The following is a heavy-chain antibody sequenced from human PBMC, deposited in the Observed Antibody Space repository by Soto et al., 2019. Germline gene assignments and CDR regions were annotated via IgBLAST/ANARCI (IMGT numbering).Heavy chain of an antibody. D-gene: IGHD6-13*01. CDR2: MNPNSGNT. J-gene: IGHJ6*02. CDR1: GYTFTSYD. V-gene: IGHV1-8*01. Sequence: ASVKVSCKASGYTFTSYDINWVRQATGQGLEWMGWMNPNSGNTGYAQKFQGRVTMTRNTSISTAYMELSSLRSEDTAVYYCASRGKAAGTKGYYYYGMDVWGQGTTVTVSS. CDR3: ASRGKAAGTKGYYYYGMDV.